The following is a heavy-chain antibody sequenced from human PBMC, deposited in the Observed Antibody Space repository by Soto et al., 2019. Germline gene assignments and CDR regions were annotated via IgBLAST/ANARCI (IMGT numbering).Heavy chain of an antibody. J-gene: IGHJ4*02. CDR2: ISGSGGST. CDR3: AKVQPTPQNIVLMVYATTFDY. V-gene: IGHV3-23*01. CDR1: GFTFSSYA. D-gene: IGHD2-8*01. Sequence: GGSLRLSCAASGFTFSSYAMSWVRQAPGKGLEWVSAISGSGGSTYYADSVKGRFTISRDNSKNTLYLQMNSLRAEDTAVYYCAKVQPTPQNIVLMVYATTFDYWGQGTLVTVSS.